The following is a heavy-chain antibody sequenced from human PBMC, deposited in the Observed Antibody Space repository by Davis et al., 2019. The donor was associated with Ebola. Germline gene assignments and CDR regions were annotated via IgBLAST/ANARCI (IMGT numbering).Heavy chain of an antibody. J-gene: IGHJ4*02. Sequence: AASVKVSCKASGYTFTSYDINWVRQATGQGLEWMGCMNPNSGNTGYAQKFQGRITMTRNTSISTAYMELSSLRSDDTAVYYCARAPTWSEINYYCLDYWGQGTLVTVSS. CDR1: GYTFTSYD. V-gene: IGHV1-8*01. CDR2: MNPNSGNT. D-gene: IGHD3-10*01. CDR3: ARAPTWSEINYYCLDY.